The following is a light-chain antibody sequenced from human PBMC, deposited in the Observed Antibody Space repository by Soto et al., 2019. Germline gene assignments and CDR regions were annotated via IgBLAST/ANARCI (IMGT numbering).Light chain of an antibody. CDR3: QQYNVNWT. CDR1: QSVSRW. V-gene: IGKV1-5*03. J-gene: IGKJ1*01. CDR2: KAS. Sequence: DIQMTQSPSTLSASVGDRVTITCRASQSVSRWLAWYQQKPGKAPKLLIYKASTLESGVPSRFSGSGSGTAVNIAISSLRPDDSATYYCQQYNVNWTFGQVTNVEIK.